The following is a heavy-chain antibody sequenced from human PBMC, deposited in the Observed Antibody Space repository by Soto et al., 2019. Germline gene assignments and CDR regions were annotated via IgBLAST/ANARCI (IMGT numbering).Heavy chain of an antibody. Sequence: EMQLLESGGGLVQPGGSLRLSCAASGFTFSSYGMTWVRQAPGKGLEWVSFSSATGAGTYFADSVKGRFTIYRDNSKNTLYLQMSSLRADDTAVYYCAKDRRAGGNYGFYSDFWGQGALVIVSS. CDR1: GFTFSSYG. J-gene: IGHJ4*02. D-gene: IGHD1-7*01. CDR2: SSATGAGT. CDR3: AKDRRAGGNYGFYSDF. V-gene: IGHV3-23*01.